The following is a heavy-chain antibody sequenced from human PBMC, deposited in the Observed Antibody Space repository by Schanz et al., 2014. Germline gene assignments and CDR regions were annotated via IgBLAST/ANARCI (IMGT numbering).Heavy chain of an antibody. CDR2: IIPILGIA. D-gene: IGHD6-25*01. Sequence: QVQLVQSGAEVKKPGSSVKASCKASGGTFSTYTISWVRQAPGQGLEWMGRIIPILGIANYAQKFQGRVTITADRSTSTAYMELSSLRSEDTAVYYCTRLQRADANGFDVWGQGTTVTVS. CDR1: GGTFSTYT. CDR3: TRLQRADANGFDV. J-gene: IGHJ6*02. V-gene: IGHV1-69*02.